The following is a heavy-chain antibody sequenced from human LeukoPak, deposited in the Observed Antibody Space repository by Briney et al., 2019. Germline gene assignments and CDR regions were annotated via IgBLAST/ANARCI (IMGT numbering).Heavy chain of an antibody. CDR1: GYTFTSYD. CDR2: MNPNSGNT. Sequence: GASVKVSCKASGYTFTSYDINWVRQATGQGLEWMGWMNPNSGNTGYAQKFQGRVTITRDTSISTACMELSGLRSEDTAVYFCARDCSRTSCYTRFDYWGQGTLVTVSS. V-gene: IGHV1-8*01. J-gene: IGHJ4*02. CDR3: ARDCSRTSCYTRFDY. D-gene: IGHD2-2*02.